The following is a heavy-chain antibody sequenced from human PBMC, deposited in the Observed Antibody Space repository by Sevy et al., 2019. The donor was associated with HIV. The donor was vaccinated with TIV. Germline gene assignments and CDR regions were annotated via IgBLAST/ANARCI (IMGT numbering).Heavy chain of an antibody. D-gene: IGHD3-10*01. V-gene: IGHV1-24*01. CDR1: GYTLTELS. J-gene: IGHJ5*02. Sequence: ASVKVSCKVSGYTLTELSMHWVRQAPGKGLEWMGGFDPEDGETIYAQNFQGRVTMTEDTSTDTAYMELSSLRSEDRAVSYCATEFYYYWFDPWGQGTLVTVSS. CDR2: FDPEDGET. CDR3: ATEFYYYWFDP.